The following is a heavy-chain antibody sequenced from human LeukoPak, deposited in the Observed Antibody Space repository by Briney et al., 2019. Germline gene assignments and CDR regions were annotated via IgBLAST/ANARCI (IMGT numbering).Heavy chain of an antibody. V-gene: IGHV3-74*01. CDR1: GFTFTNYW. J-gene: IGHJ3*02. D-gene: IGHD1-14*01. Sequence: GGSLRLSCAASGFTFTNYWMHWVRQAPGKGLVWVSRINRDGRSTDYADSVKGRFTISRDNGKNTLYLQMNTLRAEDTAVYYCARIPRNTTASDVSDIWGPGTLVPVSS. CDR2: INRDGRST. CDR3: ARIPRNTTASDVSDI.